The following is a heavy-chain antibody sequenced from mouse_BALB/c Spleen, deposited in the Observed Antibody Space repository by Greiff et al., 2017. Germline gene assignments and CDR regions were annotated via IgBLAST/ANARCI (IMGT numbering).Heavy chain of an antibody. V-gene: IGHV1S81*02. CDR2: INPSNGGT. D-gene: IGHD3-3*01. J-gene: IGHJ4*01. Sequence: VLLQQSGAELVKPGASVKLSCKASGYTFTSYYMYWVKQRPGQGLEWIGEINPSNGGTNFNEKFKSKATLTVDKSSSTAYMQLSSLTSEDSAVYYCTRRGGTAMDYWGQGTSVTVSS. CDR1: GYTFTSYY. CDR3: TRRGGTAMDY.